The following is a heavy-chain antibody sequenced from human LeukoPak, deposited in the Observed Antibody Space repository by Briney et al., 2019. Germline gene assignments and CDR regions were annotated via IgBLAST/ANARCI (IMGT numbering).Heavy chain of an antibody. CDR3: ARGRCSGGSCYHHDY. V-gene: IGHV1-46*01. Sequence: ASVKVSCKASGYVFTNYYMHWVRQAPGQQLEWMGIINPTGGSTNYAQRFQVRVTMTRDMSTSTVYMELSSLRSEDTAVYYWARGRCSGGSCYHHDYWGQGTLVTVSS. CDR2: INPTGGST. D-gene: IGHD2-15*01. CDR1: GYVFTNYY. J-gene: IGHJ4*02.